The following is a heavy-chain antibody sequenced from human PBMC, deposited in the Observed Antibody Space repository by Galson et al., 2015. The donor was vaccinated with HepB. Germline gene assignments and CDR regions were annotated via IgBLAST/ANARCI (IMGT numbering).Heavy chain of an antibody. V-gene: IGHV1-2*02. D-gene: IGHD4-17*01. CDR3: ATQWGDYDDYGFSTYYFDY. CDR2: INPNSGGT. CDR1: GYTFTGYY. J-gene: IGHJ4*02. Sequence: SCKASGYTFTGYYMHWVRQAPGQGLECMGWINPNSGGTNYAQKFQGRVTMTRDTSISTAYMELSRLRSDDTAVYYCATQWGDYDDYGFSTYYFDYWGQGTLVTVSS.